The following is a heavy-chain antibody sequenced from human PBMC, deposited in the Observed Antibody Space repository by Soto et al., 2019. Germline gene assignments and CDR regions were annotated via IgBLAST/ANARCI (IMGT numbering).Heavy chain of an antibody. CDR2: ISSSGHSI. CDR1: GFTFSDYY. V-gene: IGHV3-11*01. D-gene: IGHD3-22*01. CDR3: ARGQGSSGYSGIDY. Sequence: QVQLVESGGGLVKPGVSLRLSCAATGFTFSDYYLSWIRQAPGKGLEWVSYISSSGHSIYYADYVKGRFTISRDNAKNSLYLQMHSLRAEDTAVYYCARGQGSSGYSGIDYWGQGTLFTVSS. J-gene: IGHJ4*02.